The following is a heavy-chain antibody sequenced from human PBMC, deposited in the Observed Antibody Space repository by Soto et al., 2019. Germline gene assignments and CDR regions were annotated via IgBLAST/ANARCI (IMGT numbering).Heavy chain of an antibody. D-gene: IGHD1-26*01. V-gene: IGHV3-73*01. CDR2: IGSKGETYAT. J-gene: IGHJ4*02. Sequence: PGGSLRLSCAASGFTFCASALQWVRQASGKGLEWLGRIGSKGETYATAYAASVKGRFTISRDDSKNTAYLQMNSLRAEDTAVYYCAKEGEWGLLGYFFDYWGQGTQVTVSS. CDR1: GFTFCASA. CDR3: AKEGEWGLLGYFFDY.